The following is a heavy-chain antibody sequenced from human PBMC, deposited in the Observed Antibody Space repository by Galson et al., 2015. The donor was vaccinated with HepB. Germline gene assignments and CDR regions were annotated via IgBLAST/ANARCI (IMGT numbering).Heavy chain of an antibody. Sequence: SLRLSCAASGFVFSNYGMNWVRQAPGKGLEWVAVIWNDGSKKYYADSVKGRFTISKDNYGNTVYLQMNSLRGEDSAVYYCARARSSTGYYSDYWGQGTLVTVSS. V-gene: IGHV3-33*01. CDR1: GFVFSNYG. D-gene: IGHD3-22*01. CDR3: ARARSSTGYYSDY. J-gene: IGHJ4*02. CDR2: IWNDGSKK.